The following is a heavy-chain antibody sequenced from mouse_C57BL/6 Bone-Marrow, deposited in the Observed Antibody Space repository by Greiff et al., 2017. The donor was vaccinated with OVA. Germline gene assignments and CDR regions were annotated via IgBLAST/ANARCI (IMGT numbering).Heavy chain of an antibody. CDR3: ALTLTHYDYDPCAY. CDR1: GYTFTSYG. Sequence: QVQLQQSGAELARPGASVKLSCKASGYTFTSYGISWVKQRTGQGLEWIGEIYPRSGNTYYNEKFKGKATLTADKSSSTAYMELRSLTSEDSAVYFCALTLTHYDYDPCAYWGQGTLVTVSA. D-gene: IGHD2-4*01. J-gene: IGHJ3*01. V-gene: IGHV1-81*01. CDR2: IYPRSGNT.